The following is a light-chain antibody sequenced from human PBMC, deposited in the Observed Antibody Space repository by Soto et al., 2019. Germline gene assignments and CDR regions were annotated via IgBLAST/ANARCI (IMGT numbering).Light chain of an antibody. CDR1: SSDVGGYDY. J-gene: IGLJ1*01. CDR2: EVT. Sequence: QSVLTQPASVSGSPGQSITISCTGTSSDVGGYDYVSWYQQRPGKVPKLLIYEVTNRPSGVSDRFSGSKSGNTASLTISGLQAEDEADYYCTSYTSSTNLFVFGTGTQLTV. V-gene: IGLV2-14*01. CDR3: TSYTSSTNLFV.